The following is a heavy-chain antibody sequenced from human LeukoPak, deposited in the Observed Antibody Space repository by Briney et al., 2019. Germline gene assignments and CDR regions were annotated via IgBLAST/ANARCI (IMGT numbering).Heavy chain of an antibody. Sequence: GKVCCKASGYTFTRYGISWVRQAPGQGLEWMGWISAYNVNTNYAQKLQGRVTMTTDTSTSTAYMELRSLRSDDTAVYYCAREQSVGAAFDYWGQGTLVTASS. V-gene: IGHV1-18*01. CDR2: ISAYNVNT. J-gene: IGHJ4*02. CDR3: AREQSVGAAFDY. D-gene: IGHD1-26*01. CDR1: GYTFTRYG.